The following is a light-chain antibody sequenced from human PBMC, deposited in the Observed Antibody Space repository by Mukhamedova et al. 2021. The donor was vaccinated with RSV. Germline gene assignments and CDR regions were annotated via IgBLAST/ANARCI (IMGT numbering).Light chain of an antibody. Sequence: YVSWYQQFPGTAPKLLVYDNDKRPSGIPDRFSASKSGTSATLAITGLQSGDEADFYCGAWDNSLRAVVIGGGTKLTVL. J-gene: IGLJ2*01. CDR1: Y. CDR2: DND. CDR3: GAWDNSLRAVV. V-gene: IGLV1-51*01.